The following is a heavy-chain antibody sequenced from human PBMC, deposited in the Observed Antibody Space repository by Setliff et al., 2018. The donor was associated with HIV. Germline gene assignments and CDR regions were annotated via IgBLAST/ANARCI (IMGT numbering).Heavy chain of an antibody. CDR3: ARAYNDLENYYHHYYYMDV. J-gene: IGHJ6*03. V-gene: IGHV4-4*07. D-gene: IGHD1-1*01. CDR2: IYTSGST. CDR1: GGSISSYY. Sequence: SETLSLTCTVSGGSISSYYWSWIRQPAGKGLEWIGRIYTSGSTNYNPSLKSRVTMSVDTSKNQFSLKLSSVTAADTAVYYCARAYNDLENYYHHYYYMDVWGKGTTVTVSS.